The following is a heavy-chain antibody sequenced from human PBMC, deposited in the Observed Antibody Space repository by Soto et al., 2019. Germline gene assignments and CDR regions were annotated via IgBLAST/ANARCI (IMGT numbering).Heavy chain of an antibody. CDR2: ISTNNGNR. CDR3: ARDRGTSSYYEFGY. CDR1: GYIFKTDG. D-gene: IGHD1-26*01. J-gene: IGHJ4*02. Sequence: VQLVQSGAEVKRPGASVRVSCKASGYIFKTDGISWVRQAPGQGLEWIGWISTNNGNRNYAQKFKGRVTMTKDTFTTTVDMELRSLRSDDTAVYYCARDRGTSSYYEFGYRGQGTLVAVSS. V-gene: IGHV1-18*01.